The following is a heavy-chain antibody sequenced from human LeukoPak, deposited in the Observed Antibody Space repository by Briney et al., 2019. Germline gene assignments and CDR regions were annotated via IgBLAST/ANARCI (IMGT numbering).Heavy chain of an antibody. CDR2: ITSSNNYI. D-gene: IGHD3-10*01. V-gene: IGHV3-21*01. CDR3: ARDGPRAGRGVIFDD. CDR1: GFTFSSYS. Sequence: GGSLRLSCAASGFTFSSYSMNWVRQAPGKGLEWVSSITSSNNYIYYGDSVKGRFTISRDNSKNTLYLRMNSLRAEDTAVYYCARDGPRAGRGVIFDDWGQGTLVTVSS. J-gene: IGHJ4*02.